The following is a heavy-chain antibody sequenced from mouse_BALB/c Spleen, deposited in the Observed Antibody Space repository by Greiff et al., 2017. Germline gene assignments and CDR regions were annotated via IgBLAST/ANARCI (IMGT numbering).Heavy chain of an antibody. CDR2: ISYDGSN. D-gene: IGHD2-4*01. Sequence: VQLQQSGPGLVKPSQSLSLTCSVTGYSITSCYYWNWIRQFPGNKLEWMGYISYDGSNNYDPSLKNRISITRDTSKNQFFLKLNSVTTEDTATYYCARDDDYGFDYWGQGTTLTVSS. CDR3: ARDDDYGFDY. CDR1: GYSITSCYY. J-gene: IGHJ2*01. V-gene: IGHV3-6*02.